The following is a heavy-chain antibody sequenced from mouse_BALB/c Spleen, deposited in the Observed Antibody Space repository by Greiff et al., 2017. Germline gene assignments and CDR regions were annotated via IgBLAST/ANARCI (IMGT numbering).Heavy chain of an antibody. CDR2: ISSGGST. J-gene: IGHJ3*01. CDR3: ASRGDDYDGAY. D-gene: IGHD2-4*01. V-gene: IGHV5-6-5*01. Sequence: EVKLVESGGGLVKPGGSLKLSCEASGFTFSSYAMSWVRQTPEKRLEWVASISSGGSTYYPDSVKGRFTISRDNARNILYLQMSSLRSEDTAMYYCASRGDDYDGAYWGQGTLVTVSA. CDR1: GFTFSSYA.